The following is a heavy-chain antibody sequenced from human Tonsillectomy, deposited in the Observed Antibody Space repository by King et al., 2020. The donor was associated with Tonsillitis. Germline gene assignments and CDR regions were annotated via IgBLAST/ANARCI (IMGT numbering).Heavy chain of an antibody. Sequence: VQLVESGSELKKPGASVKVSCKASGYNFTSYAMNWVRQAPGQGLEWMGWINTNTGNPTYAQGFTGRFVFSLDTSVSTAYLQISSLKAVDTAVYYCARVSAAAGIYYFDYWGQGTLVTVSS. CDR1: GYNFTSYA. V-gene: IGHV7-4-1*02. J-gene: IGHJ4*02. CDR2: INTNTGNP. D-gene: IGHD6-13*01. CDR3: ARVSAAAGIYYFDY.